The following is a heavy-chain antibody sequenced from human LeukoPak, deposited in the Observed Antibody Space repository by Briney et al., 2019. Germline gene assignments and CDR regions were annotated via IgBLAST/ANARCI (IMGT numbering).Heavy chain of an antibody. D-gene: IGHD3-10*01. V-gene: IGHV3-7*01. CDR3: ATTLIREGSFT. CDR2: INEDGTEK. CDR1: GFTFTTSW. J-gene: IGHJ5*02. Sequence: GGSLRLSCAASGFTFTTSWMTWVRQAPGRGFEWVSNINEDGTEKYYVDSVKGRCTISRDNAKRSLYLQMNSLRAEDTAIYDCATTLIREGSFTWGQGTLVTVSS.